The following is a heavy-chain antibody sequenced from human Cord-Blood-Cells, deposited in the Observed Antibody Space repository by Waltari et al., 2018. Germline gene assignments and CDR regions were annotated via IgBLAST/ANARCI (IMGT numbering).Heavy chain of an antibody. D-gene: IGHD3-16*02. Sequence: QVQLEQSGAEVKKPGSSVKVSCKASGGTFSSYAISWVRQAPGQGLEWMGGIIPIFGTANYAQKFQGRVTITADESTSTAYMELSSRKSEDTAVYYCARQPYCYVWGSYRGFDPWGQGTLVTVSS. CDR3: ARQPYCYVWGSYRGFDP. J-gene: IGHJ5*02. CDR1: GGTFSSYA. V-gene: IGHV1-69*01. CDR2: IIPIFGTA.